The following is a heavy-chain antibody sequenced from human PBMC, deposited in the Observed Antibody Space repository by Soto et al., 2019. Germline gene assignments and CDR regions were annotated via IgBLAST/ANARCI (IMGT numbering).Heavy chain of an antibody. CDR1: GFSLSDYH. Sequence: QVQLVESGGGLVKPGGSLRLSCAASGFSLSDYHMSWIRQAPGKGLEWVSYISSSLNTIYYGNSVKGRFTISRDNGKKLLYLQMNSLGVEDTAVYFCATAPQWGAHYWGQGTLVTVSS. CDR2: ISSSLNTI. D-gene: IGHD6-19*01. V-gene: IGHV3-11*01. J-gene: IGHJ4*02. CDR3: ATAPQWGAHY.